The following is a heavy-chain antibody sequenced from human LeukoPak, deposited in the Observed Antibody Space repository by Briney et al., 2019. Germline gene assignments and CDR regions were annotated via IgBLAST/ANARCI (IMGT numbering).Heavy chain of an antibody. D-gene: IGHD7-27*01. Sequence: GGSLRLSCAASGFTVSSNYMSWVRQAPGKGLEWVSVIYSGGSTYYADSVKGRFTISRDNSKNTLYLQMNSLRAEDTAVYYCARGLWYWGPDYWGQGTLATVSS. J-gene: IGHJ4*02. V-gene: IGHV3-53*01. CDR1: GFTVSSNY. CDR2: IYSGGST. CDR3: ARGLWYWGPDY.